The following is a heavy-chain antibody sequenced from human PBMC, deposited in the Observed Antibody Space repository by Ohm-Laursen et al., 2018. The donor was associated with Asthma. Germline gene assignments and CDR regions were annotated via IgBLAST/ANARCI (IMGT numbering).Heavy chain of an antibody. V-gene: IGHV3-21*04. CDR1: GFTFSYYS. J-gene: IGHJ4*02. Sequence: SLRLSCAASGFTFSYYSMIWVRQAPGTGLEWVSAISSNSDYIFYADSVKGRFTISRDNSKNTLYLQMNSLRAEDTAVYYCARKFSSGWLFDFWGQGTLVTVSS. D-gene: IGHD6-19*01. CDR3: ARKFSSGWLFDF. CDR2: ISSNSDYI.